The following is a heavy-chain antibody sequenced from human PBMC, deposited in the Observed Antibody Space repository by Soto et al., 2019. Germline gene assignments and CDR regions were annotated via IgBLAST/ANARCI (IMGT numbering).Heavy chain of an antibody. CDR3: ARENAGFDP. CDR2: IWYDGSNK. D-gene: IGHD1-1*01. V-gene: IGHV3-33*01. CDR1: GFTFSSYG. J-gene: IGHJ5*02. Sequence: QVQLVESGGGVVQPGRSLRLSCAASGFTFSSYGMHWVRQAPGKGLEWVAVIWYDGSNKYYADSVKGRFTISRDNSKNTLYLQMNSLRAEDTAVYYCARENAGFDPWGQGTLVTVSS.